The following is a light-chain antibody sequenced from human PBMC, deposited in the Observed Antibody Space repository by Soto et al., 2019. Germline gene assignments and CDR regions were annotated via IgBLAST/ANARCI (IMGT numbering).Light chain of an antibody. V-gene: IGLV2-14*01. CDR2: EVS. Sequence: QSVLTQPASVSGSPGQSITISCTGTSSDVGGYSYVSWYQQHPGKTPKLMIYEVSNRPSGVSHRFSGSKSGNTASLTISGLQTEDEADDYCISFSSITREVFGGGTKLTVL. CDR1: SSDVGGYSY. J-gene: IGLJ2*01. CDR3: ISFSSITREV.